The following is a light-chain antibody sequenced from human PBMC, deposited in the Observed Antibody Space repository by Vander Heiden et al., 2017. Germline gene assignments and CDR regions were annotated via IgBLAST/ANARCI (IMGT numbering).Light chain of an antibody. CDR3: QQAHNTPLT. CDR2: AAS. J-gene: IGKJ4*01. V-gene: IGKV1-12*01. Sequence: DIQMTQSPSSVSASVGDRVTLTCRASQSISSWVAWYQHKPGKAPKLLIYAASTLQSGIPARFSGSGSGTEFTLTISSLQSEDFATYYCQQAHNTPLTFGAGTKVEIK. CDR1: QSISSW.